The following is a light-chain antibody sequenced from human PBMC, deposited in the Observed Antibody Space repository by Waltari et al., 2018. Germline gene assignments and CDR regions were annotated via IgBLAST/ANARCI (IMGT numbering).Light chain of an antibody. CDR2: DAS. V-gene: IGKV3-15*01. CDR3: HQYNTWPPAT. CDR1: RSVGVN. J-gene: IGKJ2*01. Sequence: VLTQSPATLYVSPGDTATLSCRASRSVGVNLAWYQQKPGQAPRLLIYDASKWATGLPARFSAAGSGTEFTLTIISLQSEDSAIYYCHQYNTWPPATFGQGTKLDI.